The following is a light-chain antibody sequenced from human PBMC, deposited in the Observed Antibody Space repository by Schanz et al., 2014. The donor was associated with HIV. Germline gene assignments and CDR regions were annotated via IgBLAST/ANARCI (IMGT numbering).Light chain of an antibody. CDR1: QSVSSN. V-gene: IGKV3-15*01. CDR3: QQYNNWPPYT. Sequence: EIVLTQSPGTLSLSPGERATLSCRASQSVSSNYLAWYQQKPGQAPRLLIYGASTRATGIPARFSGSGSGTEFTLTISSLQSEDFVVYYCQQYNNWPPYTFGQGTKLEIK. CDR2: GAS. J-gene: IGKJ2*01.